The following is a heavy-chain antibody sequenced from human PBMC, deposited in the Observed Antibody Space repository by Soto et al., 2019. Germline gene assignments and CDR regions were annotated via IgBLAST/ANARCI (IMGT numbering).Heavy chain of an antibody. CDR3: ARAAYSNYPHLYYYYYGMDV. D-gene: IGHD4-4*01. CDR1: GGTFSSYA. Sequence: QVQLVQSGAEVKKPGSSVKVSCKASGGTFSSYAISWVRQAPGQGLEWMGGIIPIFGTANYAQKFQGRVTITADESTSTAYMELSSLRSEDTAVYYCARAAYSNYPHLYYYYYGMDVWGQGTTVTVSS. CDR2: IIPIFGTA. V-gene: IGHV1-69*01. J-gene: IGHJ6*02.